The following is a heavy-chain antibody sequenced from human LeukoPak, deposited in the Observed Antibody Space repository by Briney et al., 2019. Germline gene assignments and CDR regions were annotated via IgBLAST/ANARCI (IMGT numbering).Heavy chain of an antibody. CDR1: GFTFSNYA. CDR2: ISGSGGST. Sequence: GGSLRLSCAASGFTFSNYAMSWVRQAPGKGLEWVSAISGSGGSTYYADSVKGRFTISRDNSKNTLYPQMNSLRAEDTAVYYCAKAKYYFGGNYFVYWGQGTLVTVSS. D-gene: IGHD3-10*01. J-gene: IGHJ4*02. CDR3: AKAKYYFGGNYFVY. V-gene: IGHV3-23*01.